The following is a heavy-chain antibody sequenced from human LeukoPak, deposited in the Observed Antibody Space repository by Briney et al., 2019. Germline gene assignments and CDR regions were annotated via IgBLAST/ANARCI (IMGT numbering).Heavy chain of an antibody. V-gene: IGHV1-46*01. D-gene: IGHD5-18*01. CDR2: INPYDNST. CDR3: AKELNSYGYAFDV. J-gene: IGHJ3*01. CDR1: GYTFIYYD. Sequence: ASVKVSCKASGYTFIYYDMHWVRQAPGQGLEWVGTINPYDNSTNYAQTFQGRVTMTRDMSTSTVYTELNSLRSEDTAVYYCAKELNSYGYAFDVWGQGTMVTVSS.